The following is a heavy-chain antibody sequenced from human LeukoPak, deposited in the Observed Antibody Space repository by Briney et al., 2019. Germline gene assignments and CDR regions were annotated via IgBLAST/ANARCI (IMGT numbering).Heavy chain of an antibody. Sequence: GGSLRLSCAASGFTFSSYSMNWVRQAPGKGLEWVSYISSSSSTIYYADSVKGRFTISRDNAKNSLYLQMNSLRAEDTAVYYCARVEYYYYYMDVWGKGTTVTVSS. CDR1: GFTFSSYS. CDR3: ARVEYYYYYMDV. J-gene: IGHJ6*03. CDR2: ISSSSSTI. V-gene: IGHV3-48*01.